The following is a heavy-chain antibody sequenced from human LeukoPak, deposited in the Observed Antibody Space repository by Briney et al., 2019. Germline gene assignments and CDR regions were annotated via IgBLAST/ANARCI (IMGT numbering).Heavy chain of an antibody. V-gene: IGHV1-18*01. Sequence: GASVKVSCKASGYTFTSYGISWVRQAPGRGLEWMGWISAYNGNTNYAQKLQGRVTMTTDTSTSTAYMELRSLRSDDTAVYYCARGSNYYYYYGMDVWGQGTTVTVSS. CDR1: GYTFTSYG. CDR2: ISAYNGNT. D-gene: IGHD6-6*01. CDR3: ARGSNYYYYYGMDV. J-gene: IGHJ6*02.